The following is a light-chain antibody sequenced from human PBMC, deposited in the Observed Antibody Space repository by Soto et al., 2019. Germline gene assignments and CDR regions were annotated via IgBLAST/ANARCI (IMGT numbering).Light chain of an antibody. V-gene: IGKV1-39*01. Sequence: DIQMTQSPSSLSASVGDRVTITCRASQSISSYLNWYHQKPGKAPKLLIYAASSLQSGVPSRFSGSGSGTDFTLTISSLHPEDFATYYCQQSYSTPRTFGQGTKLEIK. CDR1: QSISSY. J-gene: IGKJ2*01. CDR3: QQSYSTPRT. CDR2: AAS.